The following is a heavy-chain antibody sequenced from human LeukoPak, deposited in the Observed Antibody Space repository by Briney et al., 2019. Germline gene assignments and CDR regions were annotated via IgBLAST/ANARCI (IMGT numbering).Heavy chain of an antibody. CDR3: AKDRDSSGCSDY. J-gene: IGHJ4*02. V-gene: IGHV3-23*01. CDR1: GFTVSSNY. Sequence: AGSLRLSCSAAGFTVSSNYMTWVRHAPGKGLEWVSAISGSGGSTYYADSVKGRFTISRDNSKNTLYLQMNSLRAEDTAVYYCAKDRDSSGCSDYWGQGTLVTVSS. D-gene: IGHD6-19*01. CDR2: ISGSGGST.